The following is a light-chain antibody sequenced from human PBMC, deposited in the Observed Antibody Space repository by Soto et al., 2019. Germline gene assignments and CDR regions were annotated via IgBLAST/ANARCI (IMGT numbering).Light chain of an antibody. CDR1: SSNIGSNT. CDR2: SNN. CDR3: AAWVDSLNGL. V-gene: IGLV1-44*01. J-gene: IGLJ3*02. Sequence: QAVVTQPPSASGTPGQRVTISCSGSSSNIGSNTVNWYQQLPGTAPKLLIYSNNQRPSGVPDRFSGSKSGTSASLAISGLQSEDEADYYCAAWVDSLNGLFGGGTKLTVL.